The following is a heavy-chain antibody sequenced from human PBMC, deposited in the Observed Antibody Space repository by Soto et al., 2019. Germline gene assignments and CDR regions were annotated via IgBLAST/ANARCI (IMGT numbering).Heavy chain of an antibody. CDR3: ARAPHYYDSSGYFTPSYYFDY. D-gene: IGHD3-22*01. CDR1: GYTLTELS. Sequence: GASVKVSCKVSGYTLTELSMHWVRQAPGKGLEWMGGFDPEDGETIYAQKFQGRVTITADESTSTAYMELSSLRSEDTAVYYCARAPHYYDSSGYFTPSYYFDYWGPGTLVTVSS. CDR2: FDPEDGET. J-gene: IGHJ4*02. V-gene: IGHV1-24*01.